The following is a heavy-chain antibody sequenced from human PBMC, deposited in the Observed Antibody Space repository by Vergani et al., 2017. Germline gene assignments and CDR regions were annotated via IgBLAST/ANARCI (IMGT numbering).Heavy chain of an antibody. CDR1: GGSISSGYYY. CDR2: IYYSGST. J-gene: IGHJ5*02. D-gene: IGHD3-10*01. Sequence: QVQLQESGPGLVKPSQTLSLPCTVSGGSISSGYYYWSWIRQPPGKGLEWIGYIYYSGSTYYNPSLKSRVTISVDTSKNQFSLKLSSVTAADTAVYYCARDVYGSGSYSKQGGWFDPWSQGTLVTVSS. CDR3: ARDVYGSGSYSKQGGWFDP. V-gene: IGHV4-30-4*08.